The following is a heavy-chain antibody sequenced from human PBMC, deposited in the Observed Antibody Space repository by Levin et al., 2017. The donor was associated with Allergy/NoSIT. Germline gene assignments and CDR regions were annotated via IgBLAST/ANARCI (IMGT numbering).Heavy chain of an antibody. CDR2: ISAYNGNT. Sequence: ASVKVSCKASGYTFTSYGISWVRQAPGQGLEWMGWISAYNGNTNYAQKLQGRVTMTTDTSTSTAYMELRSLRSDDTAVYYCATTSNEDIVVVPAADDAFDIWGQGTMVTVSS. V-gene: IGHV1-18*01. D-gene: IGHD2-2*01. CDR3: ATTSNEDIVVVPAADDAFDI. J-gene: IGHJ3*02. CDR1: GYTFTSYG.